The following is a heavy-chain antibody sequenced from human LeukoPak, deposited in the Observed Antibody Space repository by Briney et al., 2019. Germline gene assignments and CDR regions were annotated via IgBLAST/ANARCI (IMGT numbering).Heavy chain of an antibody. CDR2: ISWNSGSI. J-gene: IGHJ4*02. V-gene: IGHV3-9*01. D-gene: IGHD6-19*01. CDR3: AKGLSSGWSYFDY. Sequence: PGGSLRLSCAASGFTFDDYAMHWVRQAPGKGLEWVSGISWNSGSIGYADSVKGRFTISRDNAKNSLYLQMNSLRAEDTALYYCAKGLSSGWSYFDYWGQGTPVTVSS. CDR1: GFTFDDYA.